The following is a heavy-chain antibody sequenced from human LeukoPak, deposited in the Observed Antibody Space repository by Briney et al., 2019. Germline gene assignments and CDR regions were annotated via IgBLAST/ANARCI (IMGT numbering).Heavy chain of an antibody. Sequence: GGSLRLSCAASGFTFSNYYMSWVRQAPGKGLEWVSTISGSGGNTYYADSVKGRFTISRDNSKSTLYLQMNSLRAEDTAVYYCAKSSPPPLRYWGQGTLVTVSS. CDR3: AKSSPPPLRY. CDR2: ISGSGGNT. CDR1: GFTFSNYY. V-gene: IGHV3-23*01. J-gene: IGHJ4*02.